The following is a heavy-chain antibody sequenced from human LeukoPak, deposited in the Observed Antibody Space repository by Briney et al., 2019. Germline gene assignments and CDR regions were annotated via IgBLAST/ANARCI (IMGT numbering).Heavy chain of an antibody. V-gene: IGHV3-33*01. Sequence: PGRSLRLSCVASGFTFSSYGMHWVRQAPCKGLEWVAVIWYDGSNEYYADSVKGRFTISRDNSENTLFLQMNSLIVEDTAVYFCAREGIAGPKDVWGKGTTVTVSS. CDR3: AREGIAGPKDV. D-gene: IGHD6-13*01. J-gene: IGHJ6*04. CDR2: IWYDGSNE. CDR1: GFTFSSYG.